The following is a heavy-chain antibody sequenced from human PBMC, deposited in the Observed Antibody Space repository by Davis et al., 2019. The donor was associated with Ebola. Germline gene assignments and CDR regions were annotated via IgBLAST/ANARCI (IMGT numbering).Heavy chain of an antibody. Sequence: ASVKVSCKASGYTFTSYAMHWVRQAPGQRLEWMGWINAGNGNTKYSQKFQGRVTITADESTSTAYMELSSLRSEDTAVYYCASLSTVVTPGFDYWGQGTLVTVSS. CDR1: GYTFTSYA. D-gene: IGHD4-23*01. CDR3: ASLSTVVTPGFDY. CDR2: INAGNGNT. V-gene: IGHV1-3*01. J-gene: IGHJ4*02.